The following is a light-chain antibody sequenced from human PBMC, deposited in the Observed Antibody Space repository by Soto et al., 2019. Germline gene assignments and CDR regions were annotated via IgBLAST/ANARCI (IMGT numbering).Light chain of an antibody. V-gene: IGKV3-20*01. CDR2: LSS. CDR3: QQYDSSPYS. Sequence: ETILTQSPGTLSLSPGERATLSCRASQSIRSTHLAWYQQKPGHAPRLLIYLSSIRATDIPDRFSGSGSGTDFTLSISRLEPEDFAVYYCQQYDSSPYSFGQGTKLEIK. J-gene: IGKJ2*03. CDR1: QSIRSTH.